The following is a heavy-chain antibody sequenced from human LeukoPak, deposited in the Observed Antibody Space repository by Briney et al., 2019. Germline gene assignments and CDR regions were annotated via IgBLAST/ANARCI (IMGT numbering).Heavy chain of an antibody. CDR2: INHNGNT. CDR3: AREVTLDGLGMLIMFDH. CDR1: GGSFSGYQ. J-gene: IGHJ4*02. D-gene: IGHD3-3*01. V-gene: IGHV4-34*01. Sequence: PSETLSLTCGVSGGSFSGYQWSWIRQSPGKGLEWIGDINHNGNTDYNPSLKSRVTMSVDTSKSQFSLRLSSVTAADTAVYYCAREVTLDGLGMLIMFDHWGQGTLVTVSS.